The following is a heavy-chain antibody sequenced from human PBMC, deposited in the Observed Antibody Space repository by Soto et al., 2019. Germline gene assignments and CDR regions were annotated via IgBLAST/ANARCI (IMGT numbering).Heavy chain of an antibody. D-gene: IGHD4-17*01. CDR2: VSYSGNT. Sequence: SETLSLTCTVSGGSVTSGTYFWNWVRQPPGKGLEWIGYVSYSGNTDYNPSLKSRATISVDTSKTQFSLKLTSLTAADTAVYYCGRRNSGGNWFDPWGPGTLVTVSS. CDR1: GGSVTSGTYF. V-gene: IGHV4-61*01. CDR3: GRRNSGGNWFDP. J-gene: IGHJ5*02.